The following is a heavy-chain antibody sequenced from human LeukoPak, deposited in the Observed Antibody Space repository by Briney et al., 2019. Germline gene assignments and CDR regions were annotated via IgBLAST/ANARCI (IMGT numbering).Heavy chain of an antibody. V-gene: IGHV4-38-2*01. D-gene: IGHD3-16*01. CDR1: GYSISSGYY. J-gene: IGHJ3*02. CDR2: IYHSGST. CDR3: ARQGGGAFDI. Sequence: SETLSLTCAVSGYSISSGYYWVWIRQPPGKGLEWIGSIYHSGSTYYNPSLKSRVTISVDTSKNQISLKLSSVTAADTAVYYCARQGGGAFDIWGQGTMVTVSS.